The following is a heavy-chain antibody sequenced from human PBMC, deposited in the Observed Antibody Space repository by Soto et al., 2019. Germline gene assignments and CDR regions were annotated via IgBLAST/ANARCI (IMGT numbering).Heavy chain of an antibody. CDR3: ARGGVAARKGRWFDP. V-gene: IGHV4-59*01. CDR1: GGSISSYN. Sequence: SETLSLTCTVSGGSISSYNWGWLRQTPGKGLEWIGYIHYSGSTNYNPSLRSRVTISVDMPKNQFSLKVNSMIAADTAIYYCARGGVAARKGRWFDPWGQGTLVTVSS. D-gene: IGHD6-25*01. J-gene: IGHJ5*02. CDR2: IHYSGST.